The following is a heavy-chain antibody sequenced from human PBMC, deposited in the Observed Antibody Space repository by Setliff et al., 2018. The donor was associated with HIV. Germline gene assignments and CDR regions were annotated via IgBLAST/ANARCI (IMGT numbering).Heavy chain of an antibody. V-gene: IGHV1-18*01. D-gene: IGHD3-10*01. Sequence: ASVKVSCKASGYIFISYGFSWVRQAPGQGLEWMGWISAYNGNTNYAQKLQGRVTMKTDTSTSKAYMELRNLRSDDTAVYYCARAPKRVYYYGSGTYLHYFFEIWVQGTIVTVSS. CDR1: GYIFISYG. J-gene: IGHJ3*02. CDR3: ARAPKRVYYYGSGTYLHYFFEI. CDR2: ISAYNGNT.